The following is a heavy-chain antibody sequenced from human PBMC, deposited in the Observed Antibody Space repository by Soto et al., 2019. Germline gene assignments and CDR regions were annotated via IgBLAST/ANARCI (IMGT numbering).Heavy chain of an antibody. Sequence: EVQLVESGGGLVKPGGSLRLSCAASGFTFSSYSMNWVRQAPGKGLEWVSSISSSSSYIYYADSVKGRFTISRDNAKNSLYLQMNSLRAEDTAVYYCARANYYDRKGVGVAFDIWGQGTMVTVSS. CDR2: ISSSSSYI. CDR1: GFTFSSYS. J-gene: IGHJ3*02. CDR3: ARANYYDRKGVGVAFDI. D-gene: IGHD3-22*01. V-gene: IGHV3-21*01.